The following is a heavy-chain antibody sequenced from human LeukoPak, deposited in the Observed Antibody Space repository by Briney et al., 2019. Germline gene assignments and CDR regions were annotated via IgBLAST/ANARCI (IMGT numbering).Heavy chain of an antibody. CDR1: GYTFTSYA. Sequence: ASVKVSCKASGYTFTSYAMHWVRQAPGQRLEWMGWINAGNGNTKYSQKFQGRVTITRDTSASTAYMELSSLRSEDTAVYYCARVQLVMGSYWYFDLWGRGTLVTVSS. J-gene: IGHJ2*01. V-gene: IGHV1-3*01. CDR2: INAGNGNT. D-gene: IGHD6-13*01. CDR3: ARVQLVMGSYWYFDL.